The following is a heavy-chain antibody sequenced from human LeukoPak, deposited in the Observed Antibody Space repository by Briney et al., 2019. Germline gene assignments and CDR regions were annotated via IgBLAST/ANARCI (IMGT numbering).Heavy chain of an antibody. CDR1: GFILSNYW. V-gene: IGHV3-74*01. CDR2: INNDGSST. Sequence: TGGSLRLSCATSGFILSNYWMHWVRHAPGKGLVWVSRINNDGSSTTYADSVKGRFTISRDNARNTLYLQMNSLRAEDTAVYYRARDGISCTGGHCYFASWGQGTLVTVSS. J-gene: IGHJ4*02. CDR3: ARDGISCTGGHCYFAS. D-gene: IGHD2-8*02.